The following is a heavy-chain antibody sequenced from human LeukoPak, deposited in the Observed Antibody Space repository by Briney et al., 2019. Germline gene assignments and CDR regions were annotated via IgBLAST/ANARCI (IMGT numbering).Heavy chain of an antibody. D-gene: IGHD2-15*01. Sequence: AGSLRLSCAASEFTFNNYAMNWVRQAPGEGLEWVSSIGGSGGGTFYADSVKGRFTISRDNSRNTLYLQMSSLRVEDTAVYYCAKSRYCSGRSCGLDHWGQGTLVTVSS. CDR2: IGGSGGGT. CDR3: AKSRYCSGRSCGLDH. CDR1: EFTFNNYA. V-gene: IGHV3-23*01. J-gene: IGHJ4*02.